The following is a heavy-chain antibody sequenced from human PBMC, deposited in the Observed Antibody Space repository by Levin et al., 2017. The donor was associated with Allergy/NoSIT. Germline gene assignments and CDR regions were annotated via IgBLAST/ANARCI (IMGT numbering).Heavy chain of an antibody. CDR3: AKDRGNSDLSYYFDY. CDR2: ISYDGSNK. Sequence: AGESLKISCAASGFTFSTYGIHWVRQAPGKGLEWVAVISYDGSNKYYADSVKGRFTISRDNSKNTLYLQMNSLRPEDTAVYYCAKDRGNSDLSYYFDYWGQGTLVTVSS. D-gene: IGHD1-1*01. CDR1: GFTFSTYG. J-gene: IGHJ4*02. V-gene: IGHV3-30*18.